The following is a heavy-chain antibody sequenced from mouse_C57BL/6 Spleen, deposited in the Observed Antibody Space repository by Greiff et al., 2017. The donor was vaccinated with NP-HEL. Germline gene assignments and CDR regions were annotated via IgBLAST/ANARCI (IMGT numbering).Heavy chain of an antibody. V-gene: IGHV3-6*01. J-gene: IGHJ2*01. CDR3: ARGPYGSSWDY. CDR2: ISYDGSN. Sequence: EVQLQESGPGLVKPSQSLSLTCSVTGYSITSGYYWNWIRQFPGNKLEWMGYISYDGSNNYNPSLKNRISITRDTSKNQFFLKLNSVTTEDTATYYCARGPYGSSWDYWGQGTTLTVSS. CDR1: GYSITSGYY. D-gene: IGHD1-1*01.